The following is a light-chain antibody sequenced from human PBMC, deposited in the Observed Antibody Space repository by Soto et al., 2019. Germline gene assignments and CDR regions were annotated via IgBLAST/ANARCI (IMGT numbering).Light chain of an antibody. Sequence: QSALTQPASVSGSPGQSITISCTGTSSDVGGHNYVSWYQQHPGRAPKLMIYEVSNWPSGVSNRFSGSKSGNTASLTMSGLQPEDEADYYCSSYTSSSTYVFGTGTKLTVL. V-gene: IGLV2-14*01. CDR2: EVS. CDR3: SSYTSSSTYV. CDR1: SSDVGGHNY. J-gene: IGLJ1*01.